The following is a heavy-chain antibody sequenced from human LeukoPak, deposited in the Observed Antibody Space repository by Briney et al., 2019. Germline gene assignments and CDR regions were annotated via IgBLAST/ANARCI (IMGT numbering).Heavy chain of an antibody. CDR3: AKAPPPYCSGGSCFDAFDI. CDR2: ISHSGGTT. V-gene: IGHV3-23*01. Sequence: GGSLRLSCAASGFTFSNYATSWVRQAPGKGLEWVSAISHSGGTTYYADSVRGRFTISRDNSKNTLYLQMKSLRAEDTAVYYCAKAPPPYCSGGSCFDAFDIWGQGTMVTVSS. J-gene: IGHJ3*02. D-gene: IGHD2-15*01. CDR1: GFTFSNYA.